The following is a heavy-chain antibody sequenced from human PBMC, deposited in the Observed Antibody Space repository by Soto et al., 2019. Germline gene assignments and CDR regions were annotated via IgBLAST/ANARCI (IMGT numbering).Heavy chain of an antibody. V-gene: IGHV1-46*01. CDR2: VNPSGGHT. D-gene: IGHD2-21*02. CDR1: GDTFSDYY. J-gene: IGHJ4*02. Sequence: QVQLMQSGAEVKKPGASVKVSCKASGDTFSDYYIHWVRQAPGQGLEWMGTVNPSGGHTTYSQHSLGRVTMTRDTSTTTLHMELTSLTSEDTAVYYCASGGHVVVVTAALDYWGQGTLVTVSS. CDR3: ASGGHVVVVTAALDY.